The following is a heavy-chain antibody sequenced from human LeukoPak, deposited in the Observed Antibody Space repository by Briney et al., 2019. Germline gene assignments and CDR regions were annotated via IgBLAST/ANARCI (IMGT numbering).Heavy chain of an antibody. V-gene: IGHV4-59*01. CDR3: ASHRRSHGSEY. J-gene: IGHJ4*02. D-gene: IGHD3-10*01. CDR2: VYYSGST. CDR1: GGVFEHYF. Sequence: PSETLSLTCTVSGGVFEHYFWSWIRQPPGKGLEWIGDVYYSGSTDYSPSLKSRLTISADTSKNQFSLKLSSVTAADTAVYYCASHRRSHGSEYWGQGTLVTVSS.